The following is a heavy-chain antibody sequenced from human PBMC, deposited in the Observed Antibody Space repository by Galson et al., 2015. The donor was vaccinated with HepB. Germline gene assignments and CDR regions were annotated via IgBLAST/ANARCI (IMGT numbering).Heavy chain of an antibody. Sequence: SVKASCKASGYTFTGYYMHWVRQAPGQGLEWMGIINPSGGSTSYAQKFQGRVTMTRDTSTNTVYMELSSLRSEDAAVYYCATSMTTFGVVISDAFDLWGQGTIVTVSS. D-gene: IGHD3-3*01. V-gene: IGHV1-46*03. CDR1: GYTFTGYY. J-gene: IGHJ3*01. CDR3: ATSMTTFGVVISDAFDL. CDR2: INPSGGST.